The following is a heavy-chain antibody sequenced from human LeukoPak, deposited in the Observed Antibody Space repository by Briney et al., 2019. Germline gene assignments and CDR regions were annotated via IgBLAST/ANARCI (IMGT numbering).Heavy chain of an antibody. CDR3: ATRGYSGYGTDY. CDR1: GGSFSGYY. J-gene: IGHJ4*02. V-gene: IGHV4-34*01. CDR2: INHSGST. D-gene: IGHD5-12*01. Sequence: SETLSLTCAVYGGSFSGYYWSWIRQPPGKGLEWIGKINHSGSTNYNPSLKSRVTISVDTSKNQFSLKLSSVTAADTAVYYCATRGYSGYGTDYWGQGTLVTVSS.